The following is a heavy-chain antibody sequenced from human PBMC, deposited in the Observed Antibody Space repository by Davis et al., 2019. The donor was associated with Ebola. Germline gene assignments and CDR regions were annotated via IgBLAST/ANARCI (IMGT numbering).Heavy chain of an antibody. J-gene: IGHJ4*02. CDR2: IFYSGRT. CDR3: AREFGHYYDSTGYGYFDY. V-gene: IGHV4-61*01. D-gene: IGHD3-22*01. Sequence: PSETLSLTCTVSGGPVRSSSHYWSWIRQPPGKRLEWIGYIFYSGRTKYNPSLKGRVTILVDTSKNQFSLKLSSVTDADTAVYYCAREFGHYYDSTGYGYFDYWGQGTLVTVSS. CDR1: GGPVRSSSHY.